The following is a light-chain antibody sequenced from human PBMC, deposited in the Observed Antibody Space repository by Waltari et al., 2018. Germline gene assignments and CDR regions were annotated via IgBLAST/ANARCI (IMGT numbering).Light chain of an antibody. CDR1: QSVGTN. CDR2: GAS. V-gene: IGKV3-15*01. Sequence: EIVMTQSPATLSVSPGERATLSCRASQSVGTNLAWFQQKPGQAPRLLLYGASTRATGIPARFSGSGSGTEFTLTISSLQSEDFAVYYCQQYNNWPPYTFGQGTKLEIK. J-gene: IGKJ2*01. CDR3: QQYNNWPPYT.